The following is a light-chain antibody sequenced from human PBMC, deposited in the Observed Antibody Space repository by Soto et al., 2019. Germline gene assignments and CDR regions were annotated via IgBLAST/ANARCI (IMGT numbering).Light chain of an antibody. CDR1: SSDVGGYNY. CDR3: NSYTSSSTPL. J-gene: IGLJ2*01. Sequence: QSVLTQPASVSGSPGQSITISCTGTSSDVGGYNYVSWYQQHPGKAPKLMIYDVNNRPSGVSNRFSGSKSGNTASLTISGLQAEDEADYYCNSYTSSSTPLFGGGTKVTVL. CDR2: DVN. V-gene: IGLV2-14*01.